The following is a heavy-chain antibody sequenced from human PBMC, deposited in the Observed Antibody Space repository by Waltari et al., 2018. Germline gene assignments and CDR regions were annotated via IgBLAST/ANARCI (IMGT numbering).Heavy chain of an antibody. V-gene: IGHV3-7*01. CDR1: RFTFSGPW. Sequence: EVLLVESGGGLVQPGGSLTLSCAASRFTFSGPWMTWVRQAPGKGLEWVANIKQDGSERYYMDSVRGRFTISRDNAKNSLSLQMNSLRAEDTAVYYCATWRSLIAPFMGGVFEIWGHGTMVTVSS. D-gene: IGHD3-16*01. CDR2: IKQDGSER. CDR3: ATWRSLIAPFMGGVFEI. J-gene: IGHJ3*02.